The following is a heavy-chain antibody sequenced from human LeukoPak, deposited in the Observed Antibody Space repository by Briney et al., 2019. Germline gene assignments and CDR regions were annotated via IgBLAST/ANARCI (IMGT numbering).Heavy chain of an antibody. CDR2: ISSSSSYI. Sequence: WGSLTLSCAASGFTFSSYSLNWVRQAQGKGLEWVSSISSSSSYISYADSVKGRFTISTDNAKNSLYLQMNSLIAADAAVYYCARGHTVVKYNWFDPWGQGTRLSVPS. D-gene: IGHD4-23*01. CDR1: GFTFSSYS. J-gene: IGHJ5*02. CDR3: ARGHTVVKYNWFDP. V-gene: IGHV3-21*01.